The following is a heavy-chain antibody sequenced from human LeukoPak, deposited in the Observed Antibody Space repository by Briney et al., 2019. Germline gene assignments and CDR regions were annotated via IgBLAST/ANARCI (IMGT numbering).Heavy chain of an antibody. J-gene: IGHJ6*03. CDR3: ARVCRGVTGDYYYYYMDV. D-gene: IGHD2-21*02. Sequence: GASVKVSCKASGYTFTSYDINWVRQATGQGLEWMGWMNPNSGNTGYAQKFQGRVTMTRNTSISTAYMELSSLRSEDTAVYYCARVCRGVTGDYYYYYMDVWGKGTTVTISS. CDR2: MNPNSGNT. CDR1: GYTFTSYD. V-gene: IGHV1-8*01.